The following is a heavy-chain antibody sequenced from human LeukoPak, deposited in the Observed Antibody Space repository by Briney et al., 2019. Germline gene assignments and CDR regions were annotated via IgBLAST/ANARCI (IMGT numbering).Heavy chain of an antibody. D-gene: IGHD6-19*01. CDR2: ISHSGST. J-gene: IGHJ6*03. V-gene: IGHV4-34*01. CDR1: GGSFSSYY. CDR3: AGRYSSSRGSFYMDV. Sequence: ETLSLTCGVYGGSFSSYYWNWIRQTPGKGLEWIGEISHSGSTTNNPFLESRVTISVDTSKNQFSLRLNSMTAADTALYYCAGRYSSSRGSFYMDVWGKGTTVTVSS.